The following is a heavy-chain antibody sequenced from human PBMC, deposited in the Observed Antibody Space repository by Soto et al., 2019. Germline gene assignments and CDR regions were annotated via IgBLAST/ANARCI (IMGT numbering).Heavy chain of an antibody. D-gene: IGHD5-12*01. J-gene: IGHJ4*02. CDR1: GFIFSDYW. CDR3: ARGPPGWLQPLDY. CDR2: IKEDGNQK. Sequence: GGSLRLSCAASGFIFSDYWMTWVRQAPGKGLEWVASIKEDGNQKYYADSVKGRFTISRDNAKNSLYLQMNSLRAEDTAVYYCARGPPGWLQPLDYWGQGTLVTVSS. V-gene: IGHV3-7*03.